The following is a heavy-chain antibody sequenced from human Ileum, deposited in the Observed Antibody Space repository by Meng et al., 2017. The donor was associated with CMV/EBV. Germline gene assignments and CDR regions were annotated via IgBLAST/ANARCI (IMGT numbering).Heavy chain of an antibody. Sequence: HVQMSESDPGLAKPSETLSLPCRVSGGSISSYYWSWIRQAPGKGLEWIGYIYYSGSTYYNPSLKSRLIISVDTSKNQFSLKLSSVTAADTAVYFCARGVNYYPISGYKYYDQWGQGTLVTVSS. J-gene: IGHJ4*02. CDR3: ARGVNYYPISGYKYYDQ. D-gene: IGHD3-22*01. CDR1: GGSISSYY. V-gene: IGHV4-59*08. CDR2: IYYSGST.